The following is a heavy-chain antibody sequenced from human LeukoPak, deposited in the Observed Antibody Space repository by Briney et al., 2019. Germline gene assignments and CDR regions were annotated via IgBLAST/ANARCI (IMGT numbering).Heavy chain of an antibody. Sequence: SETLSLTCTVSGGSISSYYWSWIRQPPGKGLEWIGYIYYSGSTNYNPSLKSRVTISVDTSKNQFSLKLSSVTAADTAVYYCARILGYCSSTSCWSYMDVWGKGTTVTISS. CDR1: GGSISSYY. J-gene: IGHJ6*03. D-gene: IGHD2-2*01. V-gene: IGHV4-59*01. CDR3: ARILGYCSSTSCWSYMDV. CDR2: IYYSGST.